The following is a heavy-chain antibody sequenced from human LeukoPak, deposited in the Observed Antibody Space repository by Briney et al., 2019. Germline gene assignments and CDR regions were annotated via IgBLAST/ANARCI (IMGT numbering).Heavy chain of an antibody. D-gene: IGHD2-2*02. V-gene: IGHV4-34*01. CDR3: ARAPRGYCSSTSCYSWFDP. CDR2: INHSGST. Sequence: SETLSLTCAVYGGSFSGYYWSWIRQPPGKGLEWIGEINHSGSTNYNPSLKSRVTISVDTSKNQFSLKLSSETAADTAVYYCARAPRGYCSSTSCYSWFDPWGQGTLVTVSS. J-gene: IGHJ5*02. CDR1: GGSFSGYY.